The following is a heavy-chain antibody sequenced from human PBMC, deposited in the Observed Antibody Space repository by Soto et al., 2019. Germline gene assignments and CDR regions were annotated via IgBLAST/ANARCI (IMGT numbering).Heavy chain of an antibody. CDR1: AGSISSGGYY. CDR2: LYYSGST. D-gene: IGHD7-27*01. J-gene: IGHJ6*02. CDR3: ARLGIRDYYGMAV. V-gene: IGHV4-31*03. Sequence: QVQLQESVPGLVKPSHTLSLTCTVSAGSISSGGYYWSCIRQHPGKGLEWIGYLYYSGSTYYNPSLKSRVTISVDTSKNQCCLKLSSVTAAYMAVYYFARLGIRDYYGMAVWGQRTTVTVAS.